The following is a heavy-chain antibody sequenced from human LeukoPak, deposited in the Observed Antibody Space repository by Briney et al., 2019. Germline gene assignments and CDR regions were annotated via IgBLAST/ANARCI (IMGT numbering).Heavy chain of an antibody. CDR2: INHSGST. Sequence: TSETLSLTCAVYGGSFSGYYWSWIRQPPGKALEWIGEINHSGSTNYNPSLKSRVTISVDTSKNQFSLKLSSVTAADTAVYYCARGAGGWSTYYYYYYMDVWGKGTTVTVSS. D-gene: IGHD6-19*01. V-gene: IGHV4-34*01. CDR3: ARGAGGWSTYYYYYYMDV. J-gene: IGHJ6*03. CDR1: GGSFSGYY.